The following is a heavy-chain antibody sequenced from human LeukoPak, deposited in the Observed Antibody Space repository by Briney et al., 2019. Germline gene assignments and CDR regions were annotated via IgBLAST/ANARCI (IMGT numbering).Heavy chain of an antibody. D-gene: IGHD3-22*01. V-gene: IGHV1-2*02. CDR2: INPNSGGT. CDR3: ARVYYDSRGFYWGDS. Sequence: ASVKVSCKASGYTFTGYYMHWVRQAPGQGLEWMGWINPNSGGTNSAQKFQGRVTMTRDTSISTAYMELSRLRSDDTAVYYCARVYYDSRGFYWGDSGGREPLATVPS. CDR1: GYTFTGYY. J-gene: IGHJ4*02.